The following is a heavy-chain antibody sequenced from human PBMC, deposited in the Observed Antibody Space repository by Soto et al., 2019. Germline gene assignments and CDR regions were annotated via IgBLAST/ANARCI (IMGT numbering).Heavy chain of an antibody. Sequence: GGSLRLSCAASGFTFSNYAMSWVRQPPGKGLEWVSTFTRNGNTYYADSVKGRFTISRDNSKNTLSLQMDSLRAEDTAVYYCAREFAPGSPNYDYWGLGTLVTVST. CDR1: GFTFSNYA. J-gene: IGHJ4*02. D-gene: IGHD3-10*01. CDR3: AREFAPGSPNYDY. CDR2: FTRNGNT. V-gene: IGHV3-23*01.